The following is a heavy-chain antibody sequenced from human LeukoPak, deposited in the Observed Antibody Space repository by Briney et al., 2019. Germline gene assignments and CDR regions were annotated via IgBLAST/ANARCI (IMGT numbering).Heavy chain of an antibody. D-gene: IGHD5-24*01. V-gene: IGHV1-69*13. CDR3: ARAGVEMATNYSDY. CDR1: GGTFSSYA. J-gene: IGHJ4*02. CDR2: IIPIFGTA. Sequence: ASVKVSCKASGGTFSSYAISWLRQAPRQRLEWMGGIIPIFGTANYAQKFQGRVTITADESTSTAYMELSSLRSEDTAVYYCARAGVEMATNYSDYWGQETLVTVSS.